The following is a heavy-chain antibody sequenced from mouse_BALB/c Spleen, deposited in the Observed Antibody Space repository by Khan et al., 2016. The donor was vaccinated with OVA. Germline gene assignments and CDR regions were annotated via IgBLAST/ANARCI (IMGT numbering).Heavy chain of an antibody. CDR1: GYSITSGYG. J-gene: IGHJ2*01. D-gene: IGHD1-2*01. Sequence: EVKLLESGPGLVKPSQSLSLTCTVTGYSITSGYGWNWIRQFPGNKLEWMGYISYSGSTNYNPSLKSRISITRDPSKNQFFLQLNSLTTEDTATYYCARTARIKYWGQGTTLTVSS. V-gene: IGHV3-2*02. CDR2: ISYSGST. CDR3: ARTARIKY.